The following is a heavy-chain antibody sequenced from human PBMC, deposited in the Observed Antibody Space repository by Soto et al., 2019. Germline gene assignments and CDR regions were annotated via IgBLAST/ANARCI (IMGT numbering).Heavy chain of an antibody. D-gene: IGHD3-22*01. CDR3: AKVFYYYDSSGYYYFVY. V-gene: IGHV3-23*01. Sequence: PGGSLRLSCAASGFTFSSYAVSWVRQAPGKGPEWISSISGSGSTIYYADSVKGRFTISRDNSKNTLYLQMSSLRAEDTAVYYCAKVFYYYDSSGYYYFVYWGQGTLVTVSS. CDR2: ISGSGSTI. CDR1: GFTFSSYA. J-gene: IGHJ4*02.